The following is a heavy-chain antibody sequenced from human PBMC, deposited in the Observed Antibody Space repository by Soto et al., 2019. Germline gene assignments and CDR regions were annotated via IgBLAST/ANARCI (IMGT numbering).Heavy chain of an antibody. CDR2: ISYDGSNK. CDR1: GFTFSSYA. Sequence: QVQLVESGGGVVQPGRSLRLSCAASGFTFSSYAMHWVRQAPGKGLEWVAVISYDGSNKYYADSVKGRFTISRDNSKNXLXLRXNSLRAEDTAVYYCAREEDCISTSCYRHPNDGMDVWGQGTTVTVSS. J-gene: IGHJ6*02. V-gene: IGHV3-30-3*01. CDR3: AREEDCISTSCYRHPNDGMDV. D-gene: IGHD2-2*01.